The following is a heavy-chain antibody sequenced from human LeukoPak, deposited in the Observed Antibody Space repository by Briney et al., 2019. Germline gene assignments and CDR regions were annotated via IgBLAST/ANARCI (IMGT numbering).Heavy chain of an antibody. D-gene: IGHD6-6*01. V-gene: IGHV4-59*01. CDR1: GGSISAYY. CDR2: IHYSGTT. J-gene: IGHJ4*02. Sequence: PSETLSLTCTASGGSISAYYWSWIRQPPGKGLEWIGYIHYSGTTNYYPSLKSRVTIALVTSKNQFSLKLNSVTAADTAVYYCARFGTSSSRFFDQWGQGTLVTVSS. CDR3: ARFGTSSSRFFDQ.